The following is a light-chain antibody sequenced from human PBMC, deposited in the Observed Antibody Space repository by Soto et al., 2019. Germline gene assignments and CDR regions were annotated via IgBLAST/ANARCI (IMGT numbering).Light chain of an antibody. CDR3: SSYAGSNNYV. Sequence: QSALTQPPSASGSPGESVTISCTGTSSDVGGYNYVSWYQHHPGKAPKLMIYEVSKRPSGVPDRFSGSKSGNTASLTVSRLQAEDEADYYCSSYAGSNNYVFGTGTKVTVL. CDR2: EVS. V-gene: IGLV2-8*01. J-gene: IGLJ1*01. CDR1: SSDVGGYNY.